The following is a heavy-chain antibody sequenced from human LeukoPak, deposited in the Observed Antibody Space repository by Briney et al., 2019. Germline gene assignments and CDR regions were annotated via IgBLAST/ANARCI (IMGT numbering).Heavy chain of an antibody. CDR1: GGTFSSYA. CDR2: IIPIFGTA. J-gene: IGHJ4*02. CDR3: ASERGYSYGFDY. V-gene: IGHV1-69*05. D-gene: IGHD5-18*01. Sequence: SVKVSCKASGGTFSSYAISWVRQAPGQGLEWMGGIIPIFGTANYAQKFQGRVTITTDESTSTAYMELSSLRSEDTAVYYCASERGYSYGFDYRGQGTLVTVSS.